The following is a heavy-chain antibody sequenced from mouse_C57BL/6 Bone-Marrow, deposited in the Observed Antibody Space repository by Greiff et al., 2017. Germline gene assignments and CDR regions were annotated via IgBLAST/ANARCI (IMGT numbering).Heavy chain of an antibody. V-gene: IGHV5-16*01. CDR3: AREGCSTFDY. CDR1: GFTFSDYY. CDR2: INYDGSST. J-gene: IGHJ2*01. D-gene: IGHD6-5*01. Sequence: EVKLMESEGGLVQPGSSMKLSCTASGFTFSDYYMAWVRQVPEKGLEWVANINYDGSSTYYLDSLKSRFIISRDNAKNILYLQMSSLKSEDTATYYCAREGCSTFDYWGQGTTLTVSS.